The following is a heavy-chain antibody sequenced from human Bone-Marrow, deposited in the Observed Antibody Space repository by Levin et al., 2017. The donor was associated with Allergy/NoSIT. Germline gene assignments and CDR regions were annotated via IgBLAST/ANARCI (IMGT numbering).Heavy chain of an antibody. CDR2: INHSGST. Sequence: SETLSLTCAVYGGSFSGYYWSWIRQPPGKGLEWIGEINHSGSTNYNPSLKSRVTISVDTSKNQFSLKLSSVTAADTAVYYCARGTRSSAFFWGQGTLVTVSS. CDR3: ARGTRSSAFF. J-gene: IGHJ4*02. CDR1: GGSFSGYY. V-gene: IGHV4-34*01. D-gene: IGHD1-26*01.